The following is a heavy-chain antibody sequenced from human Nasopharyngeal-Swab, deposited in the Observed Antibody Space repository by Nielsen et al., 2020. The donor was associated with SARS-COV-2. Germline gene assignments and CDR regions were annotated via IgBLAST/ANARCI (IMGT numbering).Heavy chain of an antibody. CDR1: GFTFDDYV. V-gene: IGHV3-43D*03. J-gene: IGHJ6*03. CDR3: AKDPRGRPGYVDYMDV. CDR2: ISWDGAST. Sequence: GESLKISCAASGFTFDDYVMHWVRQAPGKGLEWVSLISWDGASTYYADSVKGRFTISRDNSKNSLFLQMSSLRSEDTGLYYCAKDPRGRPGYVDYMDVWGKGTTVTVSS. D-gene: IGHD2-2*03.